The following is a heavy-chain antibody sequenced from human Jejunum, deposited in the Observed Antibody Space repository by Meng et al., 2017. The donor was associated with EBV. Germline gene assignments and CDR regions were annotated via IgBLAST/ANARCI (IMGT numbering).Heavy chain of an antibody. D-gene: IGHD5-12*01. J-gene: IGHJ5*02. Sequence: VHPPESGPGLVKPSEALSLTCSFSGHSVTGYNYWTWIRQPPGKGLEWIGNLYYAGKAIYKPSLQSRVTISVDTSKNQISLKVTSVTAADTAIYYCARGRGYDYGDSWGQGTLVTVSS. CDR1: GHSVTGYNY. CDR2: LYYAGKA. V-gene: IGHV4-61*01. CDR3: ARGRGYDYGDS.